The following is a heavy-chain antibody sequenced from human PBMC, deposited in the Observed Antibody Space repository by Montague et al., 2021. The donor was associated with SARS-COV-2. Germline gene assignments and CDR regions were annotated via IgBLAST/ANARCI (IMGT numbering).Heavy chain of an antibody. V-gene: IGHV4-4*07. D-gene: IGHD3-22*01. CDR1: GGSISSYY. CDR3: ARGALFYDSGGYYSDAFDI. CDR2: IYTSGST. J-gene: IGHJ3*02. Sequence: SETLSLTCTVSGGSISSYYWNLIRQSAGKGLEWIGLIYTSGSTNYDPSLKSRVTMSVDTSTNQFSLKLISVTAAVTAVYYCARGALFYDSGGYYSDAFDIWGQGTMVTVSS.